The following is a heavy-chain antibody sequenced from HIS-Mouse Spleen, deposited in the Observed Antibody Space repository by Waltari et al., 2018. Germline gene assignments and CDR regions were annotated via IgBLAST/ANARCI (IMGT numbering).Heavy chain of an antibody. V-gene: IGHV1-8*01. J-gene: IGHJ4*02. Sequence: QVQLVQSGAEVKKPGASVKVPCKASGYTFTSYDINWGRQATGQGLEWMGWMNPNSGNTGYAQKFQGRVTMTRNTSISTAYMELSSLRSEDTAVYYCARGHDYSNYFDYWGQGTLVTVSS. CDR2: MNPNSGNT. CDR3: ARGHDYSNYFDY. CDR1: GYTFTSYD. D-gene: IGHD4-4*01.